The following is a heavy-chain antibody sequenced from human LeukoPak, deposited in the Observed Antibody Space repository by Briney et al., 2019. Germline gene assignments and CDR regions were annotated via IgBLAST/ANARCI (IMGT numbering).Heavy chain of an antibody. Sequence: ASVKVSCKASGYTFTGYYMHWVRQAPGQGLEWMGWINPNSGGTNYAQKFQGRVTMTRDASISTAYMELSRLRSDDTAVYYCARASPPRGYYDSSGLNYWGQGTLVTVSS. V-gene: IGHV1-2*02. J-gene: IGHJ4*02. CDR2: INPNSGGT. D-gene: IGHD3-22*01. CDR3: ARASPPRGYYDSSGLNY. CDR1: GYTFTGYY.